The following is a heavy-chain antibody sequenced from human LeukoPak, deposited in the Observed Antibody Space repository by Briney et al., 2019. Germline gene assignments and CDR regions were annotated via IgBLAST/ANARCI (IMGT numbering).Heavy chain of an antibody. CDR2: ISSDGDST. V-gene: IGHV3-23*01. D-gene: IGHD3-10*01. Sequence: GGSLRLSCAASGFIFRSYAMSWVRQAPGKGLEWVSGISSDGDSTYYADSVKGRFTISRDNSKNTLYLQMNSLRAEDTAVYYCAKDHYYGSGFTDYWGQGTLVTVSS. CDR1: GFIFRSYA. CDR3: AKDHYYGSGFTDY. J-gene: IGHJ4*02.